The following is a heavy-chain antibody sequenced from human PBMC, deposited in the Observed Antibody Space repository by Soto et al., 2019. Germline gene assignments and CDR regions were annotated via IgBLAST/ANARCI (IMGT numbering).Heavy chain of an antibody. D-gene: IGHD3-10*01. J-gene: IGHJ4*02. CDR2: IYHSGST. CDR1: GGSISSSNW. V-gene: IGHV4-4*02. CDR3: ARNSEGSGRGAR. Sequence: SETLSLTCAVSGGSISSSNWWICVRQPPGKGLEWIGEIYHSGSTNYNPSLKSRVTISVDKSKNQFSLKLSSVTAADTAVYYCARNSEGSGRGARWGQGTPVTVSS.